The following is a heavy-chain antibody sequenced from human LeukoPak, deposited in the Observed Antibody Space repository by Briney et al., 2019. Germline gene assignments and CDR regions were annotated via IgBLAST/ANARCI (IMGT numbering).Heavy chain of an antibody. V-gene: IGHV4-34*01. D-gene: IGHD3-10*01. CDR1: GGSFSGYY. J-gene: IGHJ4*02. Sequence: SETLSLTCAVYGGSFSGYYWSWIRQPPGKGLEWIGEINHSGSTNYNPSLKRRVTISVATSKNHFSLKLSSVTAADTAVYYCARHLALWFGESAHFDYWGQGTLVTVSS. CDR3: ARHLALWFGESAHFDY. CDR2: INHSGST.